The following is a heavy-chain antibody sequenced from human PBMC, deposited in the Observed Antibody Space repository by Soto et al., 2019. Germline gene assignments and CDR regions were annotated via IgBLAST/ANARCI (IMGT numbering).Heavy chain of an antibody. J-gene: IGHJ5*02. V-gene: IGHV4-34*01. D-gene: IGHD6-13*01. Sequence: SETLSLTCAVYGGSFSGYYWSWIRQPPGQGLEWIGEINDSGSTNYKPSLKSRVTIAVDTSKNQFSLKVSSVTAADTAVYYWARRRDSSNWYKVHWFDPWGQGTLVTVSS. CDR3: ARRRDSSNWYKVHWFDP. CDR1: GGSFSGYY. CDR2: INDSGST.